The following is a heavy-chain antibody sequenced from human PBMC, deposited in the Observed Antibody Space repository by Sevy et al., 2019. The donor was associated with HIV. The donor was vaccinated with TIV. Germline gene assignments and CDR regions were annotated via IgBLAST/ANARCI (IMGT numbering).Heavy chain of an antibody. CDR3: ARDGLVVAATYEGGYYYYGMDV. CDR1: GFTFSSYA. V-gene: IGHV3-30-3*01. CDR2: ISYDGSNK. D-gene: IGHD2-15*01. J-gene: IGHJ6*02. Sequence: GGSLRLSCAASGFTFSSYAMHWVRQAPGKGLEWVAVISYDGSNKYYADSVKGRFTNSRDNSKNTLYLQMNSLRAEDTAVYYCARDGLVVAATYEGGYYYYGMDVWGQGTTVTVSS.